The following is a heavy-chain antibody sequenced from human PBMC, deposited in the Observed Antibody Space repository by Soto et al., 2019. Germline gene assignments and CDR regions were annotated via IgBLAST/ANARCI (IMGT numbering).Heavy chain of an antibody. CDR3: ARGLLRGNWFDP. J-gene: IGHJ5*02. CDR2: MNPNSGNT. D-gene: IGHD2-15*01. V-gene: IGHV1-8*01. Sequence: QVQLVQSGAEVKKPGASVKVSCKASGYTFISYDINWVRQATGQGLEWMGWMNPNSGNTGYAQKFQGRVTMTRNTSISTAYMEPSSVKSEAPAVYYCARGLLRGNWFDPWGQGTPGTVSS. CDR1: GYTFISYD.